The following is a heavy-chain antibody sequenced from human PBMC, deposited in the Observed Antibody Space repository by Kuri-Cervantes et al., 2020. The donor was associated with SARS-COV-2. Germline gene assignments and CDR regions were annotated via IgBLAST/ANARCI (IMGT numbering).Heavy chain of an antibody. Sequence: SVKVSCKASGGTFSSYAISWVRQAPGQGLEWMGGIIPIFGTANYAQKFQGRVTITADESTSTAYMELSSLRSEDTAVYYCAKDRPNFYESSGSYWKQSGDSWGQGALVTVSS. D-gene: IGHD3-22*01. CDR2: IIPIFGTA. V-gene: IGHV1-69*13. CDR1: GGTFSSYA. CDR3: AKDRPNFYESSGSYWKQSGDS. J-gene: IGHJ5*01.